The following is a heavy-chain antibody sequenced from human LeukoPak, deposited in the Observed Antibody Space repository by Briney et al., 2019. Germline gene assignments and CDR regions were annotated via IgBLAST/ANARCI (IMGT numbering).Heavy chain of an antibody. V-gene: IGHV3-15*01. CDR2: IKSKTDGGTT. J-gene: IGHJ5*02. CDR3: NTESDTGYDFWRDHIPHWFDP. Sequence: GGSLRLSCAASGFTFSNAWMSWVRQAPGKGLEWVDRIKSKTDGGTTDYAAPVKGRFTISRDDSKNTLYLQMNSLKTEDTAVYYCNTESDTGYDFWRDHIPHWFDPWGQGTLVTVSS. D-gene: IGHD3-3*01. CDR1: GFTFSNAW.